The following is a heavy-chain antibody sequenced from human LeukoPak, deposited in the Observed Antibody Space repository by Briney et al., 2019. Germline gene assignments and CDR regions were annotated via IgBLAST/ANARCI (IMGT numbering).Heavy chain of an antibody. Sequence: GESLKISCKGSGYSSTSYWIGWVRQMPGKGLEWMGIIYPGDSDTRYSPSFQGQVTISADKSISTAYLQWSSLKASDTAMYYCARNYYDSSGYPSGFDPWGQGTLVTVSS. J-gene: IGHJ5*02. CDR1: GYSSTSYW. D-gene: IGHD3-22*01. CDR2: IYPGDSDT. CDR3: ARNYYDSSGYPSGFDP. V-gene: IGHV5-51*01.